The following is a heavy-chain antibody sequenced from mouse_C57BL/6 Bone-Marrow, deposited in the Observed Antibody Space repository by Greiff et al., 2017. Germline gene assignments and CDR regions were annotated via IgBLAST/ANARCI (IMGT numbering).Heavy chain of an antibody. CDR1: GFPFSSYA. J-gene: IGHJ4*01. Sequence: EVQVVESGGGLVKPGGSLKLSCAASGFPFSSYAMSWVRQTPEKGLEWVATISAGGSYTYYQDNVKGRFTISRDNAKNNLYLQMSHLKSEDTAMYYCARSVLFMDYWGQGTSVTVSS. CDR2: ISAGGSYT. CDR3: ARSVLFMDY. V-gene: IGHV5-4*01.